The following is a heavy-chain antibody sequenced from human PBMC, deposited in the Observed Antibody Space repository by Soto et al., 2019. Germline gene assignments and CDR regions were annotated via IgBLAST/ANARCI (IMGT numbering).Heavy chain of an antibody. CDR1: GYTFTSYG. D-gene: IGHD6-13*01. CDR3: AKDSRYSSSSIDY. Sequence: ASVKVSCKASGYTFTSYGISWVRQAPGQGLEWMGRISAYNGNTNYAQKLQGRVTMTTDTSTSTAYMELRSLRAEDTAVYYCAKDSRYSSSSIDYWGQGTLVTVSS. CDR2: ISAYNGNT. J-gene: IGHJ4*02. V-gene: IGHV1-18*04.